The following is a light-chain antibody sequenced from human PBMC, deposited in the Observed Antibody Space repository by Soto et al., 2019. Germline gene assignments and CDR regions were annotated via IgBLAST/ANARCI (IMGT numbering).Light chain of an antibody. V-gene: IGKV3-11*01. J-gene: IGKJ3*01. CDR2: DSS. CDR3: QQRSNWPPFT. CDR1: QSVSSY. Sequence: EIVLTQSLATLSLSPGEIATLSCSASQSVSSYLAWYQQKPGQAPRLLIYDSSNRATGIPARFSCSGSGTDFTLTISSLEPEDFAVYYCQQRSNWPPFTFGPGTKVDIK.